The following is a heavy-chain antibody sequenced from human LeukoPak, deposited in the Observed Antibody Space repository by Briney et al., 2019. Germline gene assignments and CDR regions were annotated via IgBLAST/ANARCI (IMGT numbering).Heavy chain of an antibody. D-gene: IGHD3-22*01. V-gene: IGHV3-23*01. J-gene: IGHJ4*02. CDR1: GFTFSSFA. CDR2: ISASAGST. Sequence: GGSLRLSCAASGFTFSSFAMTWVRQAPGKGLERVSSISASAGSTYYADSVKGRFTISRDNSKNTLFLQTNSLRAEDTAIYYCAKARVARAYYNSRGYYNFDYWGQGTRVTVSS. CDR3: AKARVARAYYNSRGYYNFDY.